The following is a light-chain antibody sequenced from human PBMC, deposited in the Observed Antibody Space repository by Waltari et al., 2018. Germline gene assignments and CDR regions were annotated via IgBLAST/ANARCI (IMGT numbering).Light chain of an antibody. CDR1: QGVTNY. V-gene: IGKV1-39*01. J-gene: IGKJ2*01. CDR3: QQTYSVLYT. Sequence: DIQMTHSPSSLSASAVDSITITCRASQGVTNYLNWYQQKPGKPPKLLIFCSSSLQSAVPSRFSGSGSGTDFTLTISSLQPEDFATYYCQQTYSVLYTFGQGTKLQI. CDR2: CSS.